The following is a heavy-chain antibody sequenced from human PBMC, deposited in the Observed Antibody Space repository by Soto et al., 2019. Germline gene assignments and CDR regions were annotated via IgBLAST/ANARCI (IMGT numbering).Heavy chain of an antibody. Sequence: GGSLRLSCAASGYVFNHYGLHWVRQAPGKGLEWLTLTSYDGSNKQYADSVKGRFTISRDDSKNTVYLQMNSLRVDDTAVYYCARCGGSRSSGDYLAFWAQGTLVIVSS. V-gene: IGHV3-33*01. D-gene: IGHD3-10*01. CDR3: ARCGGSRSSGDYLAF. CDR2: TSYDGSNK. CDR1: GYVFNHYG. J-gene: IGHJ4*02.